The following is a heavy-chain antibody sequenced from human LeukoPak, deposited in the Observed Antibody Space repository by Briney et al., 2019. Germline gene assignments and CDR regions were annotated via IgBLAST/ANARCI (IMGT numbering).Heavy chain of an antibody. J-gene: IGHJ4*02. CDR3: AKGRHSSGPKGGVY. V-gene: IGHV3-74*01. CDR2: INSDGDYT. CDR1: GFTFSTYW. D-gene: IGHD3-22*01. Sequence: GGSLRLSCAASGFTFSTYWMHWVRQAPGKGLVWVSRINSDGDYTSYADSVKGRFTISRDNAKSTLYLQMNSLRAEDTAVYYCAKGRHSSGPKGGVYWGQGTLVTVSS.